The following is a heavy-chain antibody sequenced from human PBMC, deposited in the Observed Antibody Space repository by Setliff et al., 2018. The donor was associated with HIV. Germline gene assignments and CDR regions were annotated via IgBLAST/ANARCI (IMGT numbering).Heavy chain of an antibody. D-gene: IGHD3-16*02. J-gene: IGHJ4*02. CDR3: ARDRIPKRGYTYREPDFDS. Sequence: ASVKVSCKASGYTFTNYAIHWVRQAPGQRLEWMGWINAGNGNTKYSQKFQDRVTITRDTSASTGYMEVNSLRPEDTAVYYCARDRIPKRGYTYREPDFDSWGQGTLVTVSS. CDR1: GYTFTNYA. V-gene: IGHV1-3*01. CDR2: INAGNGNT.